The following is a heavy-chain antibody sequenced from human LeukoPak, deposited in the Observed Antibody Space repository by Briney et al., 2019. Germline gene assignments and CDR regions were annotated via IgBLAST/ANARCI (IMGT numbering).Heavy chain of an antibody. D-gene: IGHD6-19*01. CDR1: GFTFSKYW. CDR3: ATKQWLAPPSDF. CDR2: INTDGTVT. J-gene: IGHJ4*02. V-gene: IGHV3-74*01. Sequence: GGSLRLSCAASGFTFSKYWMLWVRQAPGKGLESVSRINTDGTVTTYADSVKGRFTVSRDNADNTMFLQMNSVRDEDTAVYYCATKQWLAPPSDFWGQGTPVTVSS.